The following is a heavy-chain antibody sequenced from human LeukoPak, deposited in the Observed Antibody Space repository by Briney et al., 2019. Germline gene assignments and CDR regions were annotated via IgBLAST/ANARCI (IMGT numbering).Heavy chain of an antibody. J-gene: IGHJ6*03. CDR3: ARDRRFLEIYYYYYMDV. D-gene: IGHD3-3*01. Sequence: GGPLRLFCAPSGFTLNRHWVSCAPQARGKGREWVAYIKQDGSEKYYVDSVKGRFTISRDNAKNSLYLQMNSLRAEDTAVYYCARDRRFLEIYYYYYMDVWGKGTTVTVSS. V-gene: IGHV3-7*01. CDR2: IKQDGSEK. CDR1: GFTLNRHW.